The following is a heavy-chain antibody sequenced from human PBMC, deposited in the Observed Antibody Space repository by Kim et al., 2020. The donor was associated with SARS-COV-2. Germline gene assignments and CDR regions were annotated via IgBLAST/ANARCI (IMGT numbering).Heavy chain of an antibody. CDR1: GFTFSSYS. Sequence: GGSLRLSCAASGFTFSSYSMNWVRQAPGKGLEWVSSISSSSSYIYYADSVKGRFTISRDNAKNSLYLQMNSLRAEDTAVYYCARDGAGHRRYYYYGMDVWGQGTTVTVSS. CDR3: ARDGAGHRRYYYYGMDV. V-gene: IGHV3-21*01. J-gene: IGHJ6*02. D-gene: IGHD3-10*01. CDR2: ISSSSSYI.